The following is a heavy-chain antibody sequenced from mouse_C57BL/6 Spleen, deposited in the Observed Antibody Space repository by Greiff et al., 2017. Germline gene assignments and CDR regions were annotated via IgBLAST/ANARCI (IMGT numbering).Heavy chain of an antibody. CDR1: GFTFSDYG. D-gene: IGHD6-1*01. CDR2: ISSGSSTI. CDR3: ARTTLWDYFDY. V-gene: IGHV5-17*01. J-gene: IGHJ2*01. Sequence: EVKLVESGGGLVKPGGSLKLSCAASGFTFSDYGLHWVRQAPEKGLEWVAYISSGSSTIYYADTVKGRFTISRDNAKNTLFLQMTSLRSEDTAMYYCARTTLWDYFDYWGQGTTLTVSS.